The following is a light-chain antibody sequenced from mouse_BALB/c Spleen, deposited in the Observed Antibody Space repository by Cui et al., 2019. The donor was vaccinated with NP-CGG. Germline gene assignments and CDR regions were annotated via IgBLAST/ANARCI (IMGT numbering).Light chain of an antibody. J-gene: IGLJ1*01. V-gene: IGLV1*01. CDR2: GTN. CDR3: ALWYSNHWV. CDR1: TGAVTTSNY. Sequence: QAVVTQESAPTTSPGETVTLTCRSSTGAVTTSNYANWVQEKPDHLFTGLIGGTNNRAPGVPARFSGSLIEDKAALTITGAQTEDEAIYFCALWYSNHWVFGGGTKLTVL.